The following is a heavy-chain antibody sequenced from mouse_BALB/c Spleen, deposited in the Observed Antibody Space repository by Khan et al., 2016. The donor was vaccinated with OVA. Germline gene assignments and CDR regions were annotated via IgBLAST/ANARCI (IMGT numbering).Heavy chain of an antibody. J-gene: IGHJ4*01. CDR1: GFSLSRYG. CDR2: IWSDWST. V-gene: IGHV2-6*02. D-gene: IGHD2-3*01. CDR3: ARWVDGYSSHYARDY. Sequence: VQLQESGPGLVAPSQSLSITCTVSGFSLSRYGFLWVRSPPGKCLEWLVVIWSDWSTIYNYVLKTRLSNSKDNSKSQVFIKMNNLQTDDTSIYNSARWVDGYSSHYARDYWGQGTTVTVSS.